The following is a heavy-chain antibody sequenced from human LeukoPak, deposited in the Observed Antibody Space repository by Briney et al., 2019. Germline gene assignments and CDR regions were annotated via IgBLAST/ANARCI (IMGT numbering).Heavy chain of an antibody. CDR3: ARVAKERVGGVYYFDY. D-gene: IGHD1-1*01. J-gene: IGHJ4*02. V-gene: IGHV3-13*01. Sequence: PGGSLRLSCAASGFTFSDCDMHWVRQATGKGLEWVSAIGTAGDTYYTGSVKGRFTISRENAKNSLYLQMNSLRAGDTAVYYCARVAKERVGGVYYFDYWGQGTLATVSS. CDR2: IGTAGDT. CDR1: GFTFSDCD.